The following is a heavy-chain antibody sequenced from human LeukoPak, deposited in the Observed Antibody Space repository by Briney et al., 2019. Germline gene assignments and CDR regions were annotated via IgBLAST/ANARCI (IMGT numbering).Heavy chain of an antibody. J-gene: IGHJ3*02. Sequence: GGSLTLSCVASGLTFSNAWMSWVRQAPGKGLEWVGRIKSKTDGETTDYAAPVKGRFTISRDDPKNTLYLQMNRLNIGDTAVYYCITDPGAWAPIWGQGTMVTVSS. V-gene: IGHV3-15*01. CDR1: GLTFSNAW. D-gene: IGHD1-26*01. CDR2: IKSKTDGETT. CDR3: ITDPGAWAPI.